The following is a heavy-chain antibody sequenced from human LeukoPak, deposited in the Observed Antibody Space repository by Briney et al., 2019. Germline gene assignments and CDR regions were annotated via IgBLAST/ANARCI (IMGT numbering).Heavy chain of an antibody. CDR1: GYTFTSYG. CDR3: ARGVPATIRGGSNYFDF. V-gene: IGHV1-18*01. Sequence: GASVKVSCKASGYTFTSYGISWVRQAPGQGLEWMGWISAYNGNTNYAQKLQGRVTMTTDTSTSTAYMELRSLRSDDTAVYYCARGVPATIRGGSNYFDFWGQGTLVTVSS. D-gene: IGHD2-2*02. J-gene: IGHJ4*02. CDR2: ISAYNGNT.